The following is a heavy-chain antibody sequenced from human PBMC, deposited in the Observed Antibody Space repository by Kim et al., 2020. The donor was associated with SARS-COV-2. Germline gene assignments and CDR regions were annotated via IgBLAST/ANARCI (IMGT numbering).Heavy chain of an antibody. D-gene: IGHD6-19*01. CDR1: XXXXXSYW. V-gene: IGHV3-74*01. J-gene: IGHJ6*02. CDR2: INSDGSST. CDR3: ARVAQWLPPYYYYYAMDV. Sequence: GGSLXLSCAXXXXXXXSYWMHWVRQAPGKGLVWVSRINSDGSSTSYADSVKGRFTISRDNAKNTLYLQMNSLRAEDTAVYYCARVAQWLPPYYYYYAMDVWGQGTTVTVSS.